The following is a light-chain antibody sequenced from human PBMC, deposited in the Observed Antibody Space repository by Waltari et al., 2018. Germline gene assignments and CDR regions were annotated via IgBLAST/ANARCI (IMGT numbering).Light chain of an antibody. CDR2: ATS. CDR3: QQSYSFPPT. Sequence: DIQMTQSPSSLSASVGDRVTITCRASETISTYLNWYQDKPGIAPKLLIYATSTLPSGVPSRFSGNTYGTEFTLTISNLQPEDFATYYCQQSYSFPPTFGQGTKVEIK. CDR1: ETISTY. V-gene: IGKV1-39*01. J-gene: IGKJ1*01.